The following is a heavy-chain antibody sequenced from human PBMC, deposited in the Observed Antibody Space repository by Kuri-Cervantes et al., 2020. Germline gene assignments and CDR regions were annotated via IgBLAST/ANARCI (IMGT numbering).Heavy chain of an antibody. Sequence: GGSLRPSCAAPGFTFSTYTMHWVPQAPGKGLEWVAVISYDGSNKYYADTVKGPFTISRDNSKNTLYLRMNILRSEDTAVYYCVSGYGDYEYDWSDPWGQGTLVTVSS. CDR1: GFTFSTYT. V-gene: IGHV3-30*14. J-gene: IGHJ5*02. CDR2: ISYDGSNK. D-gene: IGHD4-17*01. CDR3: VSGYGDYEYDWSDP.